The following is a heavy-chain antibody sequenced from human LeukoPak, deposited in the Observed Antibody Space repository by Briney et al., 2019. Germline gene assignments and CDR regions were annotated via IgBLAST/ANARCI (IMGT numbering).Heavy chain of an antibody. CDR1: GFTVSSNY. Sequence: GGSLRLSCAASGFTVSSNYMSWVRQAPGKGLEWVSVIYSGGSTYYADSVKGRFTISRDNSKNTLYLQMNSLRAEDTAVYYCARDSTAAAGTDYWGQGTLVTVSS. J-gene: IGHJ4*02. CDR3: ARDSTAAAGTDY. V-gene: IGHV3-66*01. D-gene: IGHD6-13*01. CDR2: IYSGGST.